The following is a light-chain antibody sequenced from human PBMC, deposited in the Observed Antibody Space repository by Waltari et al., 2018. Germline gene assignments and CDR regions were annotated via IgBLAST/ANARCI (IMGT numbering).Light chain of an antibody. V-gene: IGLV2-23*01. Sequence: QSALTQPASVSGSPGQSITISCTGTSSDVGSYNLVSWYRQLPGTAPKLMIYEGSKRPSVVLNRFSGSKSGNTASLTISGLQAEDEADYYCCSYAGSSTWVFGGGTKLTVL. CDR3: CSYAGSSTWV. CDR1: SSDVGSYNL. CDR2: EGS. J-gene: IGLJ3*02.